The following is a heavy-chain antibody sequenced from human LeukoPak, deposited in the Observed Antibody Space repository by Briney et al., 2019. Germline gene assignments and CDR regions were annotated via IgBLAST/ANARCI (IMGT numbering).Heavy chain of an antibody. CDR2: IYTSGST. D-gene: IGHD3-10*01. J-gene: IGHJ4*02. V-gene: IGHV4-4*07. CDR3: ARDSYGSGRGDY. Sequence: SETLSLTCTVSGDSISNYYWSWIRQPAGKGLEWIGRIYTSGSTNYNPSLKSRVTMSVDTSKNQFSLKLSSVTAADTAVYYCARDSYGSGRGDYWGQGTLVTVSS. CDR1: GDSISNYY.